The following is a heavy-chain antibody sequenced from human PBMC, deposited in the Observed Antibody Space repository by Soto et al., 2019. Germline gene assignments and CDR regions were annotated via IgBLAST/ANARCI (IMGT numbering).Heavy chain of an antibody. V-gene: IGHV1-2*04. Sequence: QVQLVQSGAEVKKPGASVKVSCKASGYTFTGYYMHWVRQAHGQGLEWMGWINPNSGGTNYAQKFQGWVSMTRDTSMSPAYMELSRLRSDDTAVYYCARALTDTAMVLVDYWGQGTLVTVSS. CDR1: GYTFTGYY. CDR2: INPNSGGT. J-gene: IGHJ4*02. CDR3: ARALTDTAMVLVDY. D-gene: IGHD5-18*01.